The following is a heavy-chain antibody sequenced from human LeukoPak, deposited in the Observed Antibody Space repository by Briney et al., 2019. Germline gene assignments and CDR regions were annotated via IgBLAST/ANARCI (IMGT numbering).Heavy chain of an antibody. CDR3: ATLGVRFGERWFDP. V-gene: IGHV4-59*01. CDR2: IYYSGST. Sequence: SETLSLICTVSGGSISSYYWSWIRQPPGKGLEWIGYIYYSGSTNYNPSLKSRVTISVDTSKNQFSLKLSSVTAADMAVYYCATLGVRFGERWFDPWGQGTLVTVSS. J-gene: IGHJ5*02. CDR1: GGSISSYY. D-gene: IGHD3-10*01.